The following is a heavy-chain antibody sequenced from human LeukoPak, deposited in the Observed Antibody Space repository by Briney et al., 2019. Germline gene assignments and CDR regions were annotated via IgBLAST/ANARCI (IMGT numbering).Heavy chain of an antibody. Sequence: PGGSRRLSCAASGFTFRSYAMTWVRQAPGKGLEWVSAISGSGGSTYYADSVKGRFTISRDNSKNTLYLQMNSLRAEDTAVYYCAKGFSHFDYWGQGTLVTVSS. CDR2: ISGSGGST. J-gene: IGHJ4*02. CDR3: AKGFSHFDY. CDR1: GFTFRSYA. V-gene: IGHV3-23*01. D-gene: IGHD2/OR15-2a*01.